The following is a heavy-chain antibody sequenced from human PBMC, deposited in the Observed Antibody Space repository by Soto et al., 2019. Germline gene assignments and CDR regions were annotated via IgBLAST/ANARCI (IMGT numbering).Heavy chain of an antibody. CDR2: IIPIFGTA. Sequence: SVKVSCKASGGTFSSYAISWERQAPGQELDWMGGIIPIFGTANYAQKFQGRVTITADESTSTAYMELSSLRSEDTAVYYGARIGLSGGMAFFFFGLGVWGR. V-gene: IGHV1-69*13. CDR1: GGTFSSYA. J-gene: IGHJ2*01. CDR3: ARIGLSGGMAFFFFGLGV. D-gene: IGHD3-16*01.